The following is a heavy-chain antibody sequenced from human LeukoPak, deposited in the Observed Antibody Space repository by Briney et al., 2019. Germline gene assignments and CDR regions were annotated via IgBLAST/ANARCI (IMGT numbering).Heavy chain of an antibody. CDR3: ARDSKQWLVDY. V-gene: IGHV4-31*03. D-gene: IGHD6-19*01. Sequence: SQTLSLTCTVSGGSISSGGYHWSWIRQHPGKGLEWIGYIYYSGSTYYNPSLKSRVTISVDTSKNQFSLKLSSVTAADTAVYYCARDSKQWLVDYWGQGTLVTVSS. J-gene: IGHJ4*02. CDR1: GGSISSGGYH. CDR2: IYYSGST.